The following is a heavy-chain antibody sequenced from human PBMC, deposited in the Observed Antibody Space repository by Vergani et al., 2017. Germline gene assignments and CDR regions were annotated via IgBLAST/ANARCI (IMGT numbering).Heavy chain of an antibody. D-gene: IGHD1-1*01. Sequence: QVQLVESGGGVVQPGRSLRLSCAASGFTFSSYGMHWVRQAPGKGLEWVAVISYDGSNKYYADSVKGRFTISRDNSKNTLYLQMISLRAEDTAVYYCAKVKVRDYYYYGMDVWGRGTTVTVSS. V-gene: IGHV3-30*18. CDR3: AKVKVRDYYYYGMDV. J-gene: IGHJ6*02. CDR2: ISYDGSNK. CDR1: GFTFSSYG.